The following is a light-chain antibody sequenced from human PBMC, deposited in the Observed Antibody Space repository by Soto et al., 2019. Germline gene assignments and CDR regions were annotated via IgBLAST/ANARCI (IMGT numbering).Light chain of an antibody. V-gene: IGLV2-23*01. CDR2: EDT. Sequence: QSALTQPASVSGSPGQSITISCAGTRGDVGNYNLVSWYQQYPGNAPKLMIYEDTKRPSGVSDRFSASKSGDTASLTISGLQADDEADYYCCSYAGSRTLIFGGGTKVTVL. CDR3: CSYAGSRTLI. J-gene: IGLJ2*01. CDR1: RGDVGNYNL.